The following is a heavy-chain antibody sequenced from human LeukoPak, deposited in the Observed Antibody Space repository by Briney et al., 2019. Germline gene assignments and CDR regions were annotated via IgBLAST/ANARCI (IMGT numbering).Heavy chain of an antibody. V-gene: IGHV4-34*01. Sequence: SETLSLTCAVYGGSFSGCYWSWIRQPPGKGLEWIGEINHSGSTNYNPSLKSRVTISVDTSKNQFSLKLSSVTAADTAVYYCASRRGSAIAAAPTDHFDYWGQGTLVTVSS. CDR3: ASRRGSAIAAAPTDHFDY. CDR2: INHSGST. CDR1: GGSFSGCY. J-gene: IGHJ4*02. D-gene: IGHD6-13*01.